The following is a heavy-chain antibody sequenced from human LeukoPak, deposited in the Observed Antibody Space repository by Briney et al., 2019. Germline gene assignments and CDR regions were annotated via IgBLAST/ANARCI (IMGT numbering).Heavy chain of an antibody. CDR2: IYYSGST. CDR3: ARQEVGATSLFDY. J-gene: IGHJ4*02. Sequence: PSETLSLTCTVSGGSISSSSYYWGWIRQPPGKGLEWIGSIYYSGSTYYNPSLKSRVTISVDTSKNQSSLKLSSVTAADTAVYYCARQEVGATSLFDYWGQGTLVTVSS. V-gene: IGHV4-39*01. CDR1: GGSISSSSYY. D-gene: IGHD1-26*01.